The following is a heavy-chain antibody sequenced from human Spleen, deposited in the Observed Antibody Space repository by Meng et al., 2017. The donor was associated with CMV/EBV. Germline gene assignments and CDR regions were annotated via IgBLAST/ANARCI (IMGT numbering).Heavy chain of an antibody. CDR2: ISGSGRTT. CDR1: GFTFSNYA. Sequence: GESLKISCAASGFTFSNYAMSWVRQAPGKGLEWVSAISGSGRTTYYADSVKGRLTISRDNAKNSLYLQMNSLRAEDTAVYFCARGGALDGNYNIGMDVWGQGTAVTVSS. V-gene: IGHV3-23*01. J-gene: IGHJ6*02. CDR3: ARGGALDGNYNIGMDV. D-gene: IGHD1-7*01.